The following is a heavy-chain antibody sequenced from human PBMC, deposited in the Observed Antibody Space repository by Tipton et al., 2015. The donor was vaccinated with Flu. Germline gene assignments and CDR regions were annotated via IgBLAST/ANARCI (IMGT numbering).Heavy chain of an antibody. CDR1: GYSFTSYW. CDR2: ISSSSSTR. Sequence: SGAEVKKPGESLKISCKGSGYSFTSYWIGWVRQMPGKGLEWVSYISSSSSTRYYADSVKGRFTISRDNAKNSLYLQMNSLRAEDTAVYYCARIPSEVMEYYLDYWGQGTLVTVSS. J-gene: IGHJ4*02. V-gene: IGHV3-48*04. D-gene: IGHD3-16*01. CDR3: ARIPSEVMEYYLDY.